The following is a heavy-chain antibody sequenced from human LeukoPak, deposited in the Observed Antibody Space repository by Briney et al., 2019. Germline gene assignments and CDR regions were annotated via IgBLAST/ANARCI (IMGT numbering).Heavy chain of an antibody. Sequence: GGSLRLSCVASRFPFSSYTINWVRQAPGKGLEGVSSISSSSYIYYADSVKGRFTISRDNAKISVYLQMNSLRAEDTAVYYCARDSGSGRPYYFDSWGQGTLVTVSS. V-gene: IGHV3-21*03. CDR1: RFPFSSYT. CDR2: ISSSSYI. CDR3: ARDSGSGRPYYFDS. J-gene: IGHJ4*02. D-gene: IGHD3-10*01.